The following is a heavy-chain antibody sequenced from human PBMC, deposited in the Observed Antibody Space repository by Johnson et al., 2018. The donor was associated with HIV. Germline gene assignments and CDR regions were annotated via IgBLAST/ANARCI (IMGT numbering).Heavy chain of an antibody. J-gene: IGHJ3*01. CDR2: ISYDGRGA. V-gene: IGHV3-30*04. CDR1: GFAFSSYA. Sequence: QVQLVESGGGVVQPGTSLRLSCTASGFAFSSYALHWVRQAPGKGLEWVAVISYDGRGAYYADSVKGRFTSSRDNSKNTLYLQMNSLRPEDSAVYYCATLWFGEVSVYDAFDVWGQGTMVTVSS. D-gene: IGHD3-10*01. CDR3: ATLWFGEVSVYDAFDV.